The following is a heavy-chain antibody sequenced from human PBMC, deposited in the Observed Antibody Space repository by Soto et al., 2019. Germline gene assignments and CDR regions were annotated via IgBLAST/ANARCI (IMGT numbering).Heavy chain of an antibody. CDR3: ARDLSAGYYYGMDV. V-gene: IGHV3-33*01. CDR2: IWYDGSNK. CDR1: GFTFSSYG. J-gene: IGHJ6*02. Sequence: QVQLVESGGGVVQPGRSLRLSCAASGFTFSSYGMHWVRQAPGKGLEWVAVIWYDGSNKYYVDSVQGRFTISRDNSKNTLYLQMNSLRAEDTAVYYCARDLSAGYYYGMDVWGQGTTVTVS.